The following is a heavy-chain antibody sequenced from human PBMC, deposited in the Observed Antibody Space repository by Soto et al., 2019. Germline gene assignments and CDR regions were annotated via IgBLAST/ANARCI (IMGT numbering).Heavy chain of an antibody. Sequence: LRLSCEVSGFTFSRYRMTWVRQAPGKGLEWLANIQQDGLEKHYEDSVKGRFTISRDNAKNSLYLEMSSLRVEDTAVYYCARGFASPGGYYFDYWGLGTPVTVSS. CDR2: IQQDGLEK. V-gene: IGHV3-7*01. J-gene: IGHJ4*02. D-gene: IGHD3-10*01. CDR3: ARGFASPGGYYFDY. CDR1: GFTFSRYR.